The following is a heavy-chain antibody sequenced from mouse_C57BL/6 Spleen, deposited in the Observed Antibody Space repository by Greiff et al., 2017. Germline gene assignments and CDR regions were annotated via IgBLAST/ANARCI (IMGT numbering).Heavy chain of an antibody. CDR1: GVSITTGNYR. Sequence: EVKLMESGPGLVKPSQTVFLTCTVTGVSITTGNYRWSWIRQFPGNKLEWIGYIYYSGTITYNPSLTSRTTITRDTPKNQFFLEMNSLTAEDTATYYCARDDDYDGFDYWGQGTTLTVSS. CDR2: IYYSGTI. D-gene: IGHD2-4*01. CDR3: ARDDDYDGFDY. V-gene: IGHV3-5*01. J-gene: IGHJ2*01.